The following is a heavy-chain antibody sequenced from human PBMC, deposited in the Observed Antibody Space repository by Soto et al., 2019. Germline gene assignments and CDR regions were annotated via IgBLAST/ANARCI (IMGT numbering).Heavy chain of an antibody. D-gene: IGHD1-26*01. J-gene: IGHJ4*02. CDR3: ARATYSGSFGSDY. Sequence: ASVKVSCKASGYTFTSYAVHWVRQAPGQRLEWMGWINPGNGNTEYSVRFQGRVTMTRDTSTSTVYMELSSLRSEDTAVYYCARATYSGSFGSDYWGQGTLVTVSS. CDR1: GYTFTSYA. CDR2: INPGNGNT. V-gene: IGHV1-3*01.